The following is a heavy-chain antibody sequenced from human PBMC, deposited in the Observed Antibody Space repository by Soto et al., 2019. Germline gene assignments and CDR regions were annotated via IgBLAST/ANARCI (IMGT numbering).Heavy chain of an antibody. CDR3: ARDKEDYYDSSGYSSYYYYYGMDV. D-gene: IGHD3-22*01. J-gene: IGHJ6*02. V-gene: IGHV1-18*01. CDR1: GYTFTSYG. Sequence: QVQLVQSGAGVKKPGASVKVSCKASGYTFTSYGISWVRQAPGQGLEWMGWISAYNGNTNYAQKLQGRVTMTTDTSTSTGYMELRSLRSDDTAVYYCARDKEDYYDSSGYSSYYYYYGMDVWGQGTTVTVSS. CDR2: ISAYNGNT.